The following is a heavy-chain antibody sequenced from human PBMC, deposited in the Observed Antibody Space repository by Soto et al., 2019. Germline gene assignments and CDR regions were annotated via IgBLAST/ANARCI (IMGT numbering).Heavy chain of an antibody. CDR3: AKSDRGVFGVVMSPALDPLDV. V-gene: IGHV3-30*18. D-gene: IGHD3-3*01. CDR1: GVTFRTYG. CDR2: ISYDGDYT. J-gene: IGHJ3*01. Sequence: QVQLVESGGGVVQPGRSLTLSCVVSGVTFRTYGIHWFRQAPGKGLEWVAVISYDGDYTSYADSVKGRFTISRDNSKNTIYLQLTSLVAEDTALYYCAKSDRGVFGVVMSPALDPLDVWGQGTMVAVSS.